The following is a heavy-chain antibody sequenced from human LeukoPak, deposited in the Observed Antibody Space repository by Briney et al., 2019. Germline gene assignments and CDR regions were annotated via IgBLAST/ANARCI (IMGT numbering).Heavy chain of an antibody. CDR3: AKSNGYGLVDI. J-gene: IGHJ3*02. D-gene: IGHD3-10*01. CDR1: GGSFSGDF. V-gene: IGHV4-34*10. Sequence: SETLSLTCAVYGGSFSGDFWSWSRQSPGKGLEWIGEINHGGSTTYNPSLQSRVTMSVDTSTNQISLKMTSVTAADTAVYYCAKSNGYGLVDIWGQGTMVTVSS. CDR2: INHGGST.